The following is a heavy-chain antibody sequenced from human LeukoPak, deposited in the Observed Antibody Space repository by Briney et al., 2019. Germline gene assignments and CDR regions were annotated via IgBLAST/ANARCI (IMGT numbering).Heavy chain of an antibody. V-gene: IGHV4-34*01. Sequence: PSETLSLTCAVYGGSFSDYYWTWIRQPPGEGLQWIGEINHSGSTNYNPSIKSRVTISVDTSKNQFSLKLNSVTAADTAVYYCARGGEAYYYRSASQDYWGQGTLVTVSS. CDR2: INHSGST. CDR3: ARGGEAYYYRSASQDY. CDR1: GGSFSDYY. J-gene: IGHJ4*02. D-gene: IGHD3-10*01.